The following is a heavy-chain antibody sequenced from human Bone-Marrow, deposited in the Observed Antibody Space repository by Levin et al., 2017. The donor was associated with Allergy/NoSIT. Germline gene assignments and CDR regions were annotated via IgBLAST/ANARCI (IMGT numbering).Heavy chain of an antibody. CDR2: VHDSEIT. Sequence: SETLSLTCTVSAGGSISRYFWTWIRQSPGKGLEWIGYVHDSEITNYNPSLERRVTISIDTSKKQFSLRLTSVTAADTAVYYCARDPADDFWGAFDIWGRGTTVIVS. J-gene: IGHJ3*02. CDR1: AGGSISRYF. D-gene: IGHD3-3*01. CDR3: ARDPADDFWGAFDI. V-gene: IGHV4-59*01.